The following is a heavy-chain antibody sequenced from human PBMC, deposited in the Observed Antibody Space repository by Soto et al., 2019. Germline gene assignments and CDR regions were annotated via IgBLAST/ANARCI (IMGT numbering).Heavy chain of an antibody. CDR1: GYTFTSYG. Sequence: GASVKVSCKASGYTFTSYGISWVRQAPGQGLEWMGWISAYNGNTNYAQKLQGRVTMTTDTSTSTAYMELRSLRSDDTAVYYCGRDVNYYDSSGYYYGGKRRGHWFDPWGQGTLVTVSS. CDR3: GRDVNYYDSSGYYYGGKRRGHWFDP. V-gene: IGHV1-18*01. CDR2: ISAYNGNT. D-gene: IGHD3-22*01. J-gene: IGHJ5*02.